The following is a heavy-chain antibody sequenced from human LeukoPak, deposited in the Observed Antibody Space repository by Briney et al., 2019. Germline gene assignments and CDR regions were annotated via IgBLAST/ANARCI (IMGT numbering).Heavy chain of an antibody. J-gene: IGHJ4*02. V-gene: IGHV5-51*01. Sequence: GGSLRLSCKGSGYSFTSYWIGWVRQMPGKGLEWMGIIYPGDSDTRYSPSFQGQVTISADKSISTAYLQWSSLKASDTAMYYCARLRLGFLWNPNDYCGQGTLVTVSS. CDR1: GYSFTSYW. CDR2: IYPGDSDT. D-gene: IGHD1-1*01. CDR3: ARLRLGFLWNPNDY.